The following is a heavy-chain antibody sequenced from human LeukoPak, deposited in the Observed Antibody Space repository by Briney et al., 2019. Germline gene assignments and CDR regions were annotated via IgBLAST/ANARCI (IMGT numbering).Heavy chain of an antibody. CDR3: ARLGERGLQNCDF. CDR1: GGTFSSHV. V-gene: IGHV1-69*13. D-gene: IGHD4-11*01. Sequence: SVKVSCKASGGTFSSHVIDWVRQAPGQGLEWMGGIIPLFSTPNYAQKFQGRLRLTADEYTNTTYMELRSLRSDDTAVYYCARLGERGLQNCDFWGQGALVCVSS. CDR2: IIPLFSTP. J-gene: IGHJ4*02.